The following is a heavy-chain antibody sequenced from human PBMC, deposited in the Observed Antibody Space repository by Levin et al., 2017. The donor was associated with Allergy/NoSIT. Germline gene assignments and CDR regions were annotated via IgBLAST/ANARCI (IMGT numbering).Heavy chain of an antibody. CDR2: ISPSSGGT. J-gene: IGHJ4*02. D-gene: IGHD3-9*01. CDR3: ARKYYDILSGYYAFDY. Sequence: ASVKVSCKASGYTFTVYYIHWMRQAPGQGLEWMGWISPSSGGTNYAQKFQGRVTMTRDTSISTAYMELSRLRSDDTAVYYCARKYYDILSGYYAFDYWGQGTLVTVSS. CDR1: GYTFTVYY. V-gene: IGHV1-2*02.